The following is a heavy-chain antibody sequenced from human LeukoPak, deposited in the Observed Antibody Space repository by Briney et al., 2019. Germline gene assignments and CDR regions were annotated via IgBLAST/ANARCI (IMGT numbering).Heavy chain of an antibody. CDR1: GFTLSSYS. CDR2: ISSSSSTI. J-gene: IGHJ4*02. Sequence: GGSLRLSCAASGFTLSSYSMNWVRQAPGKGLEGVSFISSSSSTIYYADSVKGRFTISRDNAKNSLYLQMNSLRAEDTAVYYCARDRGGSYSAIDYWGQGTLVTVSS. V-gene: IGHV3-48*04. D-gene: IGHD1-26*01. CDR3: ARDRGGSYSAIDY.